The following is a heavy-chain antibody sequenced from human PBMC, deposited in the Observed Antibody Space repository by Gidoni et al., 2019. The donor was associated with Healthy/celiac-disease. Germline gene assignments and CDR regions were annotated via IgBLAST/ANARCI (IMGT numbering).Heavy chain of an antibody. D-gene: IGHD2-2*01. J-gene: IGHJ6*02. Sequence: QVQLVESGGGVVQPARSLRLCFAASGVTLSSYGMHWVRQAPGKGLEGVAVISYDGSNNYYADSVKVRFTVSRDNYKNTLYLQMNSLRAEDTAVYYCAKFHYRLLNVHYYYGMDVWGQGTTVTVSS. CDR3: AKFHYRLLNVHYYYGMDV. CDR2: ISYDGSNN. CDR1: GVTLSSYG. V-gene: IGHV3-30*18.